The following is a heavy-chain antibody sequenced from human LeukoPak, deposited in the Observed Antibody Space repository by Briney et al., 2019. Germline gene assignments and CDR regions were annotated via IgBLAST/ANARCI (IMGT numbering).Heavy chain of an antibody. CDR3: ARRGYSSSWYSRAEYFQH. D-gene: IGHD6-13*01. V-gene: IGHV4-34*01. CDR2: INHSGST. Sequence: PSETLSLTCAVYGGSFSGYYWSWLRQPPGKGLEWIGEINHSGSTNYNPSLKSRVTISVDTSKNQFSLKLSSVTAADTAVYYCARRGYSSSWYSRAEYFQHWGQGTLVTVSS. CDR1: GGSFSGYY. J-gene: IGHJ1*01.